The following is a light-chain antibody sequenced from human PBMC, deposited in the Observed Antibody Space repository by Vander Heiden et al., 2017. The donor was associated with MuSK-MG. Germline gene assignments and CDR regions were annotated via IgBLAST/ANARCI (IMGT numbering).Light chain of an antibody. V-gene: IGKV1-39*01. CDR1: QSINRN. J-gene: IGKJ1*01. CDR3: QQTYSIPRA. Sequence: DIQMTQSPSSLSASVGDRVTITCRASQSINRNLNRFQHKPGKAPKLLIYSASTLQSGAPSRFSGTGSGTDFTFTISSLQPEDFATYYCQQTYSIPRAFGRGTKVEIK. CDR2: SAS.